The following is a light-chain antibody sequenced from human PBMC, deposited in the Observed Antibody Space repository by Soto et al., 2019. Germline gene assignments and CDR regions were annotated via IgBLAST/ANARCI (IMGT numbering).Light chain of an antibody. J-gene: IGLJ1*01. Sequence: QSALTQPRSVSGSPGQSVTISCTGTNTDVGAYNYVSWYQQHPGKAPKLMIFDVTKRPSGVPDRFSGSKSGNTASLTISGLQAEDEADYYCCSYAGTYTDVFGSGTKVTVL. CDR1: NTDVGAYNY. V-gene: IGLV2-11*01. CDR2: DVT. CDR3: CSYAGTYTDV.